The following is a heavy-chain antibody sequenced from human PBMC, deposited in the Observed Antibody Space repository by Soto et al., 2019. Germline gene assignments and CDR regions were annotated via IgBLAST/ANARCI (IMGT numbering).Heavy chain of an antibody. CDR2: IYYRGST. CDR1: GVSISSYY. V-gene: IGHV4-59*01. Sequence: QGQLQESGPGPVKPSETLSLTCTVSGVSISSYYWSWIRQPPGKGLEWIGYIYYRGSTHHNPSLMSRVTLSVDTSKNQVSLKLSSVTGADPAVYYWARASGGYIAYWGEGTLVTVSS. CDR3: ARASGGYIAY. D-gene: IGHD2-15*01. J-gene: IGHJ4*02.